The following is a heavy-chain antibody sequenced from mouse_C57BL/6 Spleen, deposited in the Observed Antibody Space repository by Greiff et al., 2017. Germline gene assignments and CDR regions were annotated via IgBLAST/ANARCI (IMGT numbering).Heavy chain of an antibody. CDR3: ARKATTDYAMDY. V-gene: IGHV2-2*01. D-gene: IGHD1-1*01. CDR1: GFSLTSYG. CDR2: IWSGGST. Sequence: QVQLQQSGPGLVQPSQSLSITCTVSGFSLTSYGVHWVRQSPGKGLEWLGVIWSGGSTDYNAAFISSLSIRKDNSKSQVFFKMNSLQADDTAIYYCARKATTDYAMDYWGQGTSVTVSS. J-gene: IGHJ4*01.